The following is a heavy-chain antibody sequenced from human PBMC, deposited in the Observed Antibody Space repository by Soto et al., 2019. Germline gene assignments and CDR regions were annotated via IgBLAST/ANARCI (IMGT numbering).Heavy chain of an antibody. CDR3: AGGIWNDNAY. Sequence: GGSLRLSCAASGFTFSGNWMHWVRQAPGKGLLWISRINPDGSNTDYADSVKGRFTISRDNAKNTLYLQMNSLRAEDTAVYYCAGGIWNDNAYWGQGTLVTVSS. V-gene: IGHV3-74*01. CDR1: GFTFSGNW. D-gene: IGHD1-1*01. CDR2: INPDGSNT. J-gene: IGHJ4*02.